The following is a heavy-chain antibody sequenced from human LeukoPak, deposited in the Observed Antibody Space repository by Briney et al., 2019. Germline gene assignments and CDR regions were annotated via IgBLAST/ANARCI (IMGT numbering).Heavy chain of an antibody. CDR2: ISYDGSNK. J-gene: IGHJ4*02. V-gene: IGHV3-30-3*01. CDR3: ARALGDTRFDY. CDR1: GFTFSSYA. Sequence: GGSLRLSCAASGFTFSSYAMQWVRQAPGKGLEWVAVISYDGSNKYYADSVKGRFTISRDNSKNTLYLQMNSLRAEDTAVYYCARALGDTRFDYWGQGTLVTVSS. D-gene: IGHD3-16*01.